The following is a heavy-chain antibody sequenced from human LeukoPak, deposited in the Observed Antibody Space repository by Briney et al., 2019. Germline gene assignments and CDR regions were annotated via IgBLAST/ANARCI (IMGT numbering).Heavy chain of an antibody. Sequence: PGGSLRLSCAASGFTFSSYGMHWVRQAPGKGLEWVAVISYDGSNKYYADSVKGRFTISRDNSKNTLYLQMNSLRAEDTAVYYCARGQIWGITMVRGSEWGQGTLVTVSS. J-gene: IGHJ4*02. CDR3: ARGQIWGITMVRGSE. CDR1: GFTFSSYG. D-gene: IGHD3-10*01. V-gene: IGHV3-30*03. CDR2: ISYDGSNK.